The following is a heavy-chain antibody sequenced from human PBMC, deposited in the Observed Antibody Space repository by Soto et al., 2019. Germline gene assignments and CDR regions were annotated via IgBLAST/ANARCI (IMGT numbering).Heavy chain of an antibody. CDR3: AREGDQYSYGKKPFDY. J-gene: IGHJ4*02. Sequence: QVQLVESGGGVVQPGRSLRLSCAASGFTFSSYGMHWVRQAPGKGLEWVTVIWYDGSNKYYADSVKGRFTISRDNSKNTLYLEMNRLRAEDTAVYYCAREGDQYSYGKKPFDYWGQGTLVTVSS. V-gene: IGHV3-33*01. CDR1: GFTFSSYG. D-gene: IGHD5-18*01. CDR2: IWYDGSNK.